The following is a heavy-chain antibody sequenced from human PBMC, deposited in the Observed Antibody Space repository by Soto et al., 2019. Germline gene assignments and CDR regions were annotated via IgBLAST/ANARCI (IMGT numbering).Heavy chain of an antibody. D-gene: IGHD3-3*01. CDR1: GFTFSNYG. V-gene: IGHV3-33*03. CDR2: FWANGINK. CDR3: ATHGIFGVVLWYFDC. J-gene: IGHJ4*02. Sequence: PGGSLRLSCTTSGFTFSNYGMHWVRQAPGKGLEWVAVFWANGINKYYADSVKGRFTVSRDNSKNTLYLQMNSLRAEDTAVYYCATHGIFGVVLWYFDCWGQGTLVTVS.